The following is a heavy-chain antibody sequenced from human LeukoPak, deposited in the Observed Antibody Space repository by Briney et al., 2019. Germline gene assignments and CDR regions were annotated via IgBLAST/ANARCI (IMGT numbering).Heavy chain of an antibody. D-gene: IGHD3-3*01. CDR2: ISSSSSYI. CDR1: GFTFSSYS. Sequence: GGSLRLSCAASGFTFSSYSMNWVRQAPGKGLEWVSSISSSSSYIYYADSVKGRFTISRDNAKNSLYLQMNSLRVEDTAVYYCARALSSDFWSGFSTGHEYWGQGTLVTVSS. CDR3: ARALSSDFWSGFSTGHEY. V-gene: IGHV3-21*01. J-gene: IGHJ4*02.